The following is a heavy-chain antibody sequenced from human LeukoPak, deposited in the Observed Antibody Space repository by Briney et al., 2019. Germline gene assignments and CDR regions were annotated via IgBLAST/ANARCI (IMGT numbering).Heavy chain of an antibody. V-gene: IGHV3-30-3*01. CDR1: GFTFSSYW. CDR2: ISYDGSNK. D-gene: IGHD5-18*01. J-gene: IGHJ5*02. CDR3: ARGGYSYGTPSYNWFDP. Sequence: GGSLRLSCAASGFTFSSYWMHWVRQAPGKGLEWVALISYDGSNKYYADSVKGRFTISRDKSKNTLYLQMNSLRVEDTAVYYCARGGYSYGTPSYNWFDPWGQGTLVTVSS.